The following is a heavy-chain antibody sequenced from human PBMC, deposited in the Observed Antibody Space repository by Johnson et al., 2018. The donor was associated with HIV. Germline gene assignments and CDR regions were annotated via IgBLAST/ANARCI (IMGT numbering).Heavy chain of an antibody. Sequence: QVQLVESGGGVVQPGRSLRLSCAASGFTFSSFGMHWVRQAPGKGLEWVAVIWYDGSNKYYADSVKGRFTISRDNSKNTLYLQMNSLRAEDTAVYYCAREGDSSGMVFLDAFDIWGQGTMVTVSS. CDR3: AREGDSSGMVFLDAFDI. CDR2: IWYDGSNK. J-gene: IGHJ3*02. V-gene: IGHV3-33*01. CDR1: GFTFSSFG. D-gene: IGHD3-22*01.